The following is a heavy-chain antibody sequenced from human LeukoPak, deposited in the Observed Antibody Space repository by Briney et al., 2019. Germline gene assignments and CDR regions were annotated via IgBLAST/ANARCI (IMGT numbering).Heavy chain of an antibody. D-gene: IGHD2-21*02. CDR2: INPSGGST. CDR3: ARGLKDCGGDCPFDY. CDR1: GYTFTSYY. Sequence: GASVKVSCKASGYTFTSYYMHWVRQAPGQGLEWMRIINPSGGSTSYAQKFQGRVTMTRDTSTSTVYMELSSLRSEDTAVYYCARGLKDCGGDCPFDYWGQGTLVTVSS. V-gene: IGHV1-46*01. J-gene: IGHJ4*02.